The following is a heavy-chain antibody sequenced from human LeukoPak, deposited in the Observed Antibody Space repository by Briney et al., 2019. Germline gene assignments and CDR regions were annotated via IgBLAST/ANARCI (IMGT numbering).Heavy chain of an antibody. Sequence: PGGSLRLSCAASGFTFSSYAMSWVRQAPGKGLEWVSAISGSGGSTYYADSVKGRFTISRDNSKNTLYLQMNSLRAEYTALYYCAKDPHGTMATTGGMDVWGQGTTVTVSS. D-gene: IGHD5-24*01. J-gene: IGHJ6*02. CDR1: GFTFSSYA. V-gene: IGHV3-23*01. CDR2: ISGSGGST. CDR3: AKDPHGTMATTGGMDV.